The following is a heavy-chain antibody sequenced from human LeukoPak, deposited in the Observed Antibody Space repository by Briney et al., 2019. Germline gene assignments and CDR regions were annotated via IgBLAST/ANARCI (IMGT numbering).Heavy chain of an antibody. J-gene: IGHJ6*02. D-gene: IGHD5-12*01. CDR2: VSGSGDTT. V-gene: IGHV3-23*01. Sequence: GGSLRLSCAASGFSFSSYSMNWVRQAPGKGLEWLSIVSGSGDTTYYAESVKGRFAISRDNSKNILYLQMNSLRVDDTAIYYCAKDRGYDFSYGMDVWGQGTTATVSS. CDR1: GFSFSSYS. CDR3: AKDRGYDFSYGMDV.